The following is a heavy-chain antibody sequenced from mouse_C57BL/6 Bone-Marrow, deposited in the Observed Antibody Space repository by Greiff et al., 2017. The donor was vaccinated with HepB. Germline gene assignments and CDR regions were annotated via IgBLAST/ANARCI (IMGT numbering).Heavy chain of an antibody. CDR3: ARGDDGYSSDY. D-gene: IGHD2-3*01. CDR1: GFTFSSYA. J-gene: IGHJ2*01. CDR2: ISDGCSYT. V-gene: IGHV5-4*03. Sequence: EVKLMESGGGLVKPGGSLKLSCAASGFTFSSYAMPWVRQTPEKRLEWVATISDGCSYTYYPDNVKGRFTISRDNAKNTLYLQMSRLKSEDTAMYCWARGDDGYSSDYWGQGTTLTVSS.